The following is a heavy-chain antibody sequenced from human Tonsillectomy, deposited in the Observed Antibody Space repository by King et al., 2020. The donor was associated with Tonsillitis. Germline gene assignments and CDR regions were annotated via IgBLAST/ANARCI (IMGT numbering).Heavy chain of an antibody. D-gene: IGHD5-18*01. V-gene: IGHV3-30*18. CDR1: GFTFSSYG. CDR2: ISDDGSNN. CDR3: AKVFMDARWIKVWVSTSSDCMDD. Sequence: VQLVESGGGVVQPGRSLRLSCAASGFTFSSYGMHWVRQAPGKGLEWVAVISDDGSNNYYAESVKGRFTISRDNSKNTLHLQMNSLRAEDTDVYYCAKVFMDARWIKVWVSTSSDCMDDWGQGTTVTVSS. J-gene: IGHJ6*02.